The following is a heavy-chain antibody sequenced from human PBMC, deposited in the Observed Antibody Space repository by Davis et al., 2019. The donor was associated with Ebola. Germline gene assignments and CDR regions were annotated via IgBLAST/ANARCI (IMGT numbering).Heavy chain of an antibody. CDR2: ISSGGHDT. CDR1: GFTFSRHT. Sequence: GESLKIPCGASGFTFSRHTMNWVRQAPGKGLEWIAFISSGGHDTYYADSVRGRFTISRDNAKSLLYLQLNSLRDEDTALYYCAKDAEDGSGNWFFDFRGRGALVTVSS. V-gene: IGHV3-48*02. J-gene: IGHJ2*01. CDR3: AKDAEDGSGNWFFDF. D-gene: IGHD5-24*01.